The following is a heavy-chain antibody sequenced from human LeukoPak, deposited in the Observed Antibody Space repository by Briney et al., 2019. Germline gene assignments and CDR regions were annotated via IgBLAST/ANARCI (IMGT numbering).Heavy chain of an antibody. D-gene: IGHD2-2*01. CDR3: ARSKSSPWAFDI. V-gene: IGHV4-4*07. CDR1: GGSISSYY. CDR2: IYTSGNT. Sequence: SETLSLTCTVSGGSISSYYRSWIRQPAGKGLEWIGRIYTSGNTNYNPSLKSRVTMSVDTSKNQFSLKLSSVTAADTAVYYCARSKSSPWAFDIWGQGTMVTVSS. J-gene: IGHJ3*02.